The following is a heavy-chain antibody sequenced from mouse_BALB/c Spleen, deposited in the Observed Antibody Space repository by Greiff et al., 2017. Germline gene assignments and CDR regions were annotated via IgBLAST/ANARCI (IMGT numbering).Heavy chain of an antibody. D-gene: IGHD2-4*01. J-gene: IGHJ3*01. CDR1: GYTFTDYA. CDR3: ARVIYYDYDGFAY. CDR2: ISTYYGDA. Sequence: VQLQQSGAELVRPGVSVKISCKGSGYTFTDYAMHWVKQSHAKSLEWIGVISTYYGDASYNQKFKGKATMTVDKSSSTAYMQLSRLTSEDSAVYFCARVIYYDYDGFAYWGQGTLVTVSA. V-gene: IGHV1S137*01.